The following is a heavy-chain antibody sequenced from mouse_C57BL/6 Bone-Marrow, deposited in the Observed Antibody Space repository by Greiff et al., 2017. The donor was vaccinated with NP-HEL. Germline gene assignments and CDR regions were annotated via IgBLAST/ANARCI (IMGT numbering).Heavy chain of an antibody. CDR1: GYSFTGYY. CDR3: AREVDCSSYEGFAY. CDR2: INPSTGGT. J-gene: IGHJ3*01. V-gene: IGHV1-42*01. D-gene: IGHD1-1*01. Sequence: EVKVVESGPELVKPGASVKISCKASGYSFTGYYMNWVKPSPEKSLEWIGEINPSTGGTTYNQTFKAKATLTVDKSSSTAYMQLKSLTSEDSAVTYCAREVDCSSYEGFAYGGQGTLVTVSA.